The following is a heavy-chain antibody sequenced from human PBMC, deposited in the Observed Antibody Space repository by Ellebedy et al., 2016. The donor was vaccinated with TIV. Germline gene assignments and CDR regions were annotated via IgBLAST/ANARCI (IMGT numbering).Heavy chain of an antibody. D-gene: IGHD5-12*01. CDR3: ATWAAYSGFSGTFQGPFDY. Sequence: ASVKVSCKGSGYTFSNYEIAWVRQAPGQGLEWMGRIIPILGIANYAQKFQGRVTITADKSTSTAYMELSSLRSEDTAIYYCATWAAYSGFSGTFQGPFDYWGQGTLVTVSS. V-gene: IGHV1-69*04. CDR2: IIPILGIA. J-gene: IGHJ4*02. CDR1: GYTFSNYE.